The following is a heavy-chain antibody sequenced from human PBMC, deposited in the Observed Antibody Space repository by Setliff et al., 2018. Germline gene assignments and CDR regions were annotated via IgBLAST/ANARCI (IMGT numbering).Heavy chain of an antibody. D-gene: IGHD2-21*02. CDR1: GYSISSGYI. CDR3: ARDLGHGGDSDY. J-gene: IGHJ4*02. CDR2: IGHSGSI. Sequence: SETLSLTCTVSGYSISSGYIWGWIRQPPGKGLEWVGNIGHSGSINYNPSLKSRLTISRDTSKNQVSLKLNSVTATNTAVYYCARDLGHGGDSDYWGQGILVTVSS. V-gene: IGHV4-38-2*02.